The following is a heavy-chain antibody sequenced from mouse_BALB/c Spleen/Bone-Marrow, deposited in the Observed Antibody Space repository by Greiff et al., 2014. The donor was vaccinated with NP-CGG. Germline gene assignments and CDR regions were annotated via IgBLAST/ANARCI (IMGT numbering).Heavy chain of an antibody. J-gene: IGHJ3*01. CDR2: INPNNGGS. V-gene: IGHV1-26*01. CDR3: VRGFYFGNYVFAY. CDR1: GYTFTEYT. D-gene: IGHD2-1*01. Sequence: VQLKDSGPELVKPGASVKISCKTSGYTFTEYTTHWVKQSLGKSLEWIGAINPNNGGSTYNQKFKGKATLTVDKSSSTAYMELRSLTSEDSAVYYCVRGFYFGNYVFAYWGQGTLVTVSA.